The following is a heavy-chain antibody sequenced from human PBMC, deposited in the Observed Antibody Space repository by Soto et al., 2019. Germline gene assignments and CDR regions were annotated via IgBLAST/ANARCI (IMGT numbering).Heavy chain of an antibody. Sequence: EVQLVETGGDLIQPGGSLRLSCAASGFSVTASNMNWVRQAPGKGLEWVSVIFGADETYYADSVRGRFTISRDISKNTVYLQMDSLRTEDTALYYCASGGFDWGQGTLVTVSS. CDR2: IFGADET. J-gene: IGHJ4*02. CDR1: GFSVTASN. CDR3: ASGGFD. D-gene: IGHD3-10*01. V-gene: IGHV3-53*02.